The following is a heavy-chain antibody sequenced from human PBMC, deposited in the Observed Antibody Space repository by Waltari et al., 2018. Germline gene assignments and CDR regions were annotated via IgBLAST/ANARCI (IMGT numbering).Heavy chain of an antibody. D-gene: IGHD2-21*02. Sequence: QVQLQESGPCLVKPSEALSLICSFSGGSISSYYWSWLRQPPGKGLDWIGYIYYTGSTNFNPSLKSRVTMSVDTSKNQFSLELSSVTAADTAFYYCARGGGGDWEWFDPWGQGTLVTVSS. CDR1: GGSISSYY. CDR2: IYYTGST. V-gene: IGHV4-59*01. CDR3: ARGGGGDWEWFDP. J-gene: IGHJ5*02.